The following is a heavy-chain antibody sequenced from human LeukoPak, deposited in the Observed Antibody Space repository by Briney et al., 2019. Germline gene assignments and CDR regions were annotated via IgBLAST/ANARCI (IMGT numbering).Heavy chain of an antibody. CDR2: ISSSGSTI. D-gene: IGHD1-26*01. V-gene: IGHV3-48*03. J-gene: IGHJ4*02. CDR3: ATKISGSYYEYIDY. Sequence: SGGSLRLSCAASGFTFRSYEMNWVRQAPGKGLEWVSYISSSGSTIYYADSLKGRFTNSRDNAKNSLYLQMSRLRAEDTAVYYCATKISGSYYEYIDYWGQGTLVTVSS. CDR1: GFTFRSYE.